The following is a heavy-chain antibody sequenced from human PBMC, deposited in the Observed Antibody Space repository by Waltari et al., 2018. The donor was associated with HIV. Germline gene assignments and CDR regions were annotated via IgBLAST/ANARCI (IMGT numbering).Heavy chain of an antibody. D-gene: IGHD2-15*01. CDR3: VRAVQGYCSGGSCENYFDY. CDR2: IYYSGST. Sequence: QLQLQESGPGLVKPSETLSLTCTVSGGSISSSSYYWGWIRQPPGKGLEWIGSIYYSGSTYSNPALKSRVTISVDTSKNQFSLKLSSVTAADTAVYYCVRAVQGYCSGGSCENYFDYWGQGTLVTVSS. CDR1: GGSISSSSYY. V-gene: IGHV4-39*01. J-gene: IGHJ4*02.